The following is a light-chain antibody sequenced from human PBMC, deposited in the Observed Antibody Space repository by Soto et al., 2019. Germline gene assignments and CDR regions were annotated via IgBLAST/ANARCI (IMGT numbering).Light chain of an antibody. CDR3: RSYAGSSDLV. Sequence: QSALTQPPSASGSPGQSVTISCTGTSSDVGGYNYVSWYQQYTGKAPKLMIYEVTKRPSGVPDRFSGSKSGNTASLTVSGLQAEDEADYYCRSYAGSSDLVLGTGTKLTVL. CDR1: SSDVGGYNY. J-gene: IGLJ1*01. CDR2: EVT. V-gene: IGLV2-8*01.